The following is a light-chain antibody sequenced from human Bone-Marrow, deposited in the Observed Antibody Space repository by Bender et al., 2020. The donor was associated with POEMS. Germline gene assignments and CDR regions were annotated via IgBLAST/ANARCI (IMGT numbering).Light chain of an antibody. CDR1: SSKFGSYP. J-gene: IGLJ3*02. CDR2: NNS. Sequence: QSVLTQPPSASGTPGQRVTISCSGSSSKFGSYPVNWYQQLPGAAPKLVILNNSQRPSGVPDRFSGSNSGTSASLAISGLYCATWDDSLNGWVFGGGTKLTVL. CDR3: ATWDDSLNGWV. V-gene: IGLV1-44*01.